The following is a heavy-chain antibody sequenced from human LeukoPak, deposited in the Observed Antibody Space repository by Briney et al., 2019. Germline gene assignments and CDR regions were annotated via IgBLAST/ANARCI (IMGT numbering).Heavy chain of an antibody. Sequence: GGSLRLSCAASGFTFSSYAMHWVRQAPGKGLEWVAFIRYDGSNKYYADSVKGRFTISRDNSKNTLYLQMNSLRAEDTAVYYCAIGVHSSGWYDSGWYFDLWGRGTLVTVSS. J-gene: IGHJ2*01. V-gene: IGHV3-30*02. D-gene: IGHD6-19*01. CDR3: AIGVHSSGWYDSGWYFDL. CDR2: IRYDGSNK. CDR1: GFTFSSYA.